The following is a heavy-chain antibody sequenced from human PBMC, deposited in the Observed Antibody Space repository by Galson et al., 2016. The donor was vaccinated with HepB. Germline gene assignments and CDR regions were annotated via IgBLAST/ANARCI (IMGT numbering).Heavy chain of an antibody. D-gene: IGHD4-17*01. Sequence: TLSLTCTVSGGSISSGGHYWNWIRQHPGKGLEWIGYIHYSGSAYYNSSLKSRVTISVDTSVNQFSLKLGSVTAADTAVYYCARGDYGDRTLYWGQGTLVTVSS. CDR3: ARGDYGDRTLY. CDR2: IHYSGSA. V-gene: IGHV4-31*03. J-gene: IGHJ4*02. CDR1: GGSISSGGHY.